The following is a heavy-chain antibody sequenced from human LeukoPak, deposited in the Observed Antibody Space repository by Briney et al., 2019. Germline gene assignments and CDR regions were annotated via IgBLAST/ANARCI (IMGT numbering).Heavy chain of an antibody. Sequence: SGTLSLTCAVSGGSISSSNWWSWVRPPPGKGLEWIGEIYHSGSTNYNPSLKSRVTISVDKSKNQFSLKLNSVTAADTAVYYCARHDCGGDCYRDWFDPWGQGTLVTVSS. CDR3: ARHDCGGDCYRDWFDP. CDR1: GGSISSSNW. V-gene: IGHV4-4*02. CDR2: IYHSGST. J-gene: IGHJ5*02. D-gene: IGHD2-21*02.